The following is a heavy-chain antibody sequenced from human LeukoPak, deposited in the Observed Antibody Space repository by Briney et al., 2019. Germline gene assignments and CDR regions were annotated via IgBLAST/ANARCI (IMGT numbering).Heavy chain of an antibody. J-gene: IGHJ6*03. D-gene: IGHD6-6*01. V-gene: IGHV4-34*01. CDR1: GGSFSGYY. CDR2: INHSGST. CDR3: ARRGSSPWDYYYYYMDV. Sequence: PSETLSLTCAVYGGSFSGYYWSWIRQPPGKGLEWIGEINHSGSTNYNPSLKSRVTISVDTSKNQFSLKLSSVTAADTAVYYCARRGSSPWDYYYYYMDVWGKGTTVTVSS.